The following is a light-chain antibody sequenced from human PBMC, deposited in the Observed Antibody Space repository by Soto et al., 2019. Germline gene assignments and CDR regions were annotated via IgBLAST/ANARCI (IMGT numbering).Light chain of an antibody. Sequence: QSVLTQPPSVSGAPGQRVTISCAGSSSNIGAGYDVHWYQQLPGTAPKLLIYGNSNRPSGVPDRFSGSKSGTSASLAITGLQAEDEADYYCQSYDSSLSVLWVFGGGTKVTVL. J-gene: IGLJ3*02. CDR3: QSYDSSLSVLWV. CDR2: GNS. CDR1: SSNIGAGYD. V-gene: IGLV1-40*01.